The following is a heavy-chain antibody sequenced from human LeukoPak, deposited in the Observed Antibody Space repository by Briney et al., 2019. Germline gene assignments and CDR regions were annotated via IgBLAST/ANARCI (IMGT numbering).Heavy chain of an antibody. V-gene: IGHV3-30-3*01. CDR3: ARGLGGVTNYMDV. Sequence: LPGRSLRLSCAASGLTFSSYSMHWVRQAPGKGLEWVAVISFDGSNKYYADSVKGRFTISRDNSKNKLYLQMNSLRAEDTAVYYCARGLGGVTNYMDVWGKGTTVTVSS. CDR1: GLTFSSYS. D-gene: IGHD3-16*01. CDR2: ISFDGSNK. J-gene: IGHJ6*03.